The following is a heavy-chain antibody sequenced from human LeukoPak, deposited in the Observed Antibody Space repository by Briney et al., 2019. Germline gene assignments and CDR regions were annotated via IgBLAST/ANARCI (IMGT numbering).Heavy chain of an antibody. J-gene: IGHJ5*02. CDR2: LYYSGNT. Sequence: SETLSLTCTVSGCSISSSSFYWGWIRQPPGKGLEWIGSLYYSGNTYYNPSLKSRVTISVDTSKSQFSLKLSSVTATDTAVYYCARYYYGSGSYIWFDPWGQGTLVTVSS. D-gene: IGHD3-10*01. CDR3: ARYYYGSGSYIWFDP. CDR1: GCSISSSSFY. V-gene: IGHV4-39*01.